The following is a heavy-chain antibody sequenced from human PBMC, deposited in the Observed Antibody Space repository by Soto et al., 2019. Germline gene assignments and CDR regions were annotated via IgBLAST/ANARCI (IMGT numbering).Heavy chain of an antibody. J-gene: IGHJ4*02. D-gene: IGHD3-3*01. V-gene: IGHV2-5*02. CDR3: ARLTRGVYDLDRLWEKFDS. Sequence: QITVKESGLTLVKPTETLTLTCTFSGFSLSTSGMGVGWISQPPGKALEWLALIYWDDDKRYSPSLRSRLSITTHTAQNHVDLRMTNMDPVDKVTYDCARLTRGVYDLDRLWEKFDSWGQGTLVTVAS. CDR2: IYWDDDK. CDR1: GFSLSTSGMG.